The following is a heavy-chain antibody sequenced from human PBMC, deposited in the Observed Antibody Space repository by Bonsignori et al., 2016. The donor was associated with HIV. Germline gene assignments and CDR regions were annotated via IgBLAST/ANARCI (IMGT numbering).Heavy chain of an antibody. CDR2: IYYSGST. CDR1: GGSISSYY. CDR3: AGAYGGNILVTIPEYFQH. V-gene: IGHV4-59*01. D-gene: IGHD4-23*01. J-gene: IGHJ1*01. Sequence: GSLRLSCTVSGGSISSYYWSWIRQPPGKGLEWIGYIYYSGSTNYNPSLKSRVTISVDTSKNQFSLKLSSVTAADTAVYYCAGAYGGNILVTIPEYFQHWGQGTLVTVSS.